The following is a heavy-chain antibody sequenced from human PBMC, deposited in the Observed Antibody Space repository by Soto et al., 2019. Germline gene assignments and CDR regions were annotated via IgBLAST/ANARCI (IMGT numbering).Heavy chain of an antibody. D-gene: IGHD6-19*01. V-gene: IGHV3-48*01. CDR2: ISSSSSTI. J-gene: IGHJ6*02. CDR3: QRDSSHGRWVGACYYYGMDV. CDR1: GFTFSSYS. Sequence: GGSLRLSCAASGFTFSSYSMNWVRQAPGKGLEWVSYISSSSSTIYYADSVKGRFTISRDNAKTLLYLQMNSLRVEETAVYYSQRDSSHGRWVGACYYYGMDVWGQGTKVTVS.